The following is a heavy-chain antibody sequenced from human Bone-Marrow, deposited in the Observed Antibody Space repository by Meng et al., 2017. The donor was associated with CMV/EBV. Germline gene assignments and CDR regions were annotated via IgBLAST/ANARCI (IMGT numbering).Heavy chain of an antibody. CDR1: GFTFSSHS. V-gene: IGHV3-21*01. D-gene: IGHD1-1*01. J-gene: IGHJ4*02. CDR2: ISSSSNYI. Sequence: LSCAASGFTFSSHSMNWVRQAPGKGLEWVSSISSSSNYIYYADSLKGRFTISRDNTKNSLYLQMNSLRAEDTALYYCARDRYDALDYWGQGTLVTVSS. CDR3: ARDRYDALDY.